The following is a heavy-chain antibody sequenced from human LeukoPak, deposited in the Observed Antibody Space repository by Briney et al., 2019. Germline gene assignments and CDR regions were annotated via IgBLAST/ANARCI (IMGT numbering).Heavy chain of an antibody. V-gene: IGHV4-59*12. D-gene: IGHD6-6*01. CDR2: IYYSGST. J-gene: IGHJ4*02. Sequence: PSETLSLTCTVSGGSISSYYWSWIRQPPGKGLEWIGYIYYSGSTNYNPSLKSRVTMSVDTSKNQFSLKLSSMTAADTAVYYCARENSSSSRAFDYWGQGTLVTVSS. CDR3: ARENSSSSRAFDY. CDR1: GGSISSYY.